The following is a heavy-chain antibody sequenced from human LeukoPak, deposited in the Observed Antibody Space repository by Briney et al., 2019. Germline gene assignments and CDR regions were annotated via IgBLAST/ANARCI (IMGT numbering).Heavy chain of an antibody. CDR2: IYSGGST. D-gene: IGHD3-9*01. Sequence: GGSLRLSCAASGFTVSSNYMSWVRQAPGKGLEWVSDIYSGGSTYYADSVKGRFTFSRDSSKNTLYLQMNSLRAEDTSVYYCAREFRSDDILTGYFDYWGQGTLVTVSS. V-gene: IGHV3-66*01. CDR3: AREFRSDDILTGYFDY. CDR1: GFTVSSNY. J-gene: IGHJ4*02.